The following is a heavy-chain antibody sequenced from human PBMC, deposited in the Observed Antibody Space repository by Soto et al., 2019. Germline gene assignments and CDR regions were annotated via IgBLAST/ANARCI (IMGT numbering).Heavy chain of an antibody. J-gene: IGHJ4*02. CDR2: LYSGGES. D-gene: IGHD6-6*01. Sequence: GGSLRLSCAASGLSVSSTYMSWVRHAPGKGLEWVSLLYSGGESHYADSVRGRFTISRDNFKNILYLHMNGLTVEDTAVYYCTRHVAERARFVRFAAWGQGTPVTVSS. CDR3: TRHVAERARFVRFAA. V-gene: IGHV3-53*01. CDR1: GLSVSSTY.